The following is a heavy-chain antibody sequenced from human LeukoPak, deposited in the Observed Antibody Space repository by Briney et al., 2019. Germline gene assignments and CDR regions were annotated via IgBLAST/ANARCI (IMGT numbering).Heavy chain of an antibody. CDR3: ARYCSGGSCYPYYYYGVDV. Sequence: PSQTLSLTCSVSGGSISSGDYYWSWIRQPPGKGLVWIGYIYYSGSTNYNPSLKSRVTISVDTSKNQFSLKLSPVTAADTAVYYCARYCSGGSCYPYYYYGVDVWGQGTTVTVSS. J-gene: IGHJ6*02. CDR1: GGSISSGDYY. CDR2: IYYSGST. V-gene: IGHV4-30-4*01. D-gene: IGHD2-15*01.